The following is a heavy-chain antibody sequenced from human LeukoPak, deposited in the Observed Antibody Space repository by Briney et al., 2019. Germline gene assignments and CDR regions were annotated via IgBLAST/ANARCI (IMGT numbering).Heavy chain of an antibody. CDR3: ARPSVVRDYVWGSYDDY. D-gene: IGHD3-16*01. V-gene: IGHV4-39*01. J-gene: IGHJ4*02. Sequence: SETLSLTCTVSGGSISSSSYYWGWIRQPPGKGLEWIGSIYYSGSTYYNPSLKSRVTISVDTSKNQFSLKLSSVTAADTAVYYCARPSVVRDYVWGSYDDYWGQGTLVTVSS. CDR1: GGSISSSSYY. CDR2: IYYSGST.